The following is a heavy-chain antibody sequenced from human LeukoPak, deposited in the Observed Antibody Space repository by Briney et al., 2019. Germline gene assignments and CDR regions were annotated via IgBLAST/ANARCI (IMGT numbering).Heavy chain of an antibody. Sequence: SETLSLTCTVSGGSISSSSYYWGWIRQPPGKGLEWIGSIYYSGSTYYNPSLKSRVTISVDTSKNQFSLKLSSVTAADTAVYYCARDDPYCSSTSCYADYWGQGTLVTVSS. V-gene: IGHV4-39*02. J-gene: IGHJ4*02. CDR2: IYYSGST. CDR3: ARDDPYCSSTSCYADY. D-gene: IGHD2-2*01. CDR1: GGSISSSSYY.